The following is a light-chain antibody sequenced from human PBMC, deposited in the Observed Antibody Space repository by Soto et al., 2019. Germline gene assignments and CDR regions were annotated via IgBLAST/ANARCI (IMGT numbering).Light chain of an antibody. CDR1: QSVSSN. CDR2: GAS. Sequence: EIVMTQSPATLSVSPGERTTLSCRASQSVSSNLAWYQQKPGQAPRLLIYGASTRATGIPARFRGSGSGTEFTLTLSSLQSEDFAVYYCQQYNNWPGTFGQGTKVEIK. V-gene: IGKV3-15*01. CDR3: QQYNNWPGT. J-gene: IGKJ1*01.